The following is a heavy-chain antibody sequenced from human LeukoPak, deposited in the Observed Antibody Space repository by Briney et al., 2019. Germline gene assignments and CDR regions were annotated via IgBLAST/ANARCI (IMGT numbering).Heavy chain of an antibody. Sequence: SETLTLTCAVYGGSFRGYYWSWIRQPPGKGLQWIGEINHSGSTNYYPSLKSRVTISVDTSKNQFSLKLSSVTAPDTAVYYCARQKGWIQHNRYFDLWGRGTLVTVSS. CDR1: GGSFRGYY. D-gene: IGHD5-18*01. CDR3: ARQKGWIQHNRYFDL. CDR2: INHSGST. V-gene: IGHV4-34*01. J-gene: IGHJ2*01.